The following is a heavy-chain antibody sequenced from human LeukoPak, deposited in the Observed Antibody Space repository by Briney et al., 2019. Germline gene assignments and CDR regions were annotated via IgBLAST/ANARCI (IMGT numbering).Heavy chain of an antibody. V-gene: IGHV3-23*01. D-gene: IGHD3-10*01. CDR1: GFTFSDYG. CDR2: ISHSAHGI. J-gene: IGHJ4*02. CDR3: AREEERFASWGYFKY. Sequence: PGGSLRLSCTASGFTFSDYGMNWIRQAPGKGLEWVSTISHSAHGIFYTDSVKGRFTISRDNSNNTVYLQMNSLRAEDTALYYCAREEERFASWGYFKYWGQGALFTVSS.